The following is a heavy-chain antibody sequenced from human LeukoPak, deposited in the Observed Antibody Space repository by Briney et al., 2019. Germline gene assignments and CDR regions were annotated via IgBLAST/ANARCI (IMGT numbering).Heavy chain of an antibody. D-gene: IGHD3-3*01. Sequence: ASVKVSCKASGYTFTGYYMHWVRQAPGQGLEWMGWMNPNSGNTGYAQKFQGRVTMTRNTSISTAYMELSSLRSEDTAVYYCARGRGPYDFWSGYRLYEVWSDYYGMDVWGQGTTVTVSS. CDR1: GYTFTGYY. CDR3: ARGRGPYDFWSGYRLYEVWSDYYGMDV. CDR2: MNPNSGNT. J-gene: IGHJ6*02. V-gene: IGHV1-8*02.